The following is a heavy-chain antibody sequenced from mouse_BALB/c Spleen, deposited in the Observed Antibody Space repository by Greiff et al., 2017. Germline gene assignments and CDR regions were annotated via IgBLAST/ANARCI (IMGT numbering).Heavy chain of an antibody. D-gene: IGHD1-2*01. CDR3: AREDYYGYP. J-gene: IGHJ3*01. Sequence: EVQRVESGPELVKPGASVKISCKASGYTFTDYNMHWVKQSHGKSLEWIGYIYPYNGGTGYNQKFKSKATLTVDNSSSTAYMELRSLTSEDSAVYYCAREDYYGYPWGQGTLVTVSA. V-gene: IGHV1S29*02. CDR1: GYTFTDYN. CDR2: IYPYNGGT.